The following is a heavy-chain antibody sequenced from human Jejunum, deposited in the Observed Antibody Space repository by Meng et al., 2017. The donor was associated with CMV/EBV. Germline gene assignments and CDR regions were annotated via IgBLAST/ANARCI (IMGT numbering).Heavy chain of an antibody. CDR1: GGSSNSNKW. J-gene: IGHJ4*02. V-gene: IGHV4-4*02. Sequence: GGSSNSNKWGNWVRQSPGKGLRWIGEIYHSGSTNYNPSLKSRVAISVDKSMNQFSLRLSSVTAADTAVYYCARRDYYDSSGYPSLGYWGQGILVTVSS. CDR3: ARRDYYDSSGYPSLGY. CDR2: IYHSGST. D-gene: IGHD3-22*01.